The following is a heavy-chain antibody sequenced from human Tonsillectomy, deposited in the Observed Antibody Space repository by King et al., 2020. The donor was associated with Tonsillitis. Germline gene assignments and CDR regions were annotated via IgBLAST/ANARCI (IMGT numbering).Heavy chain of an antibody. D-gene: IGHD1-26*01. CDR2: ISYDGSNK. J-gene: IGHJ3*02. V-gene: IGHV3-30-3*01. CDR3: ARDLIVGATSYTFDI. CDR1: GFTFRTYA. Sequence: QVQLVESGGGVVQPGRSLRLSCAAAGFTFRTYAMHWVRQAPGKGLEWGVVISYDGSNKFYADSVKGRFTISRDNSKNTLYLQMNSLTTEDTAVYYCARDLIVGATSYTFDIWGQGTMVTVSS.